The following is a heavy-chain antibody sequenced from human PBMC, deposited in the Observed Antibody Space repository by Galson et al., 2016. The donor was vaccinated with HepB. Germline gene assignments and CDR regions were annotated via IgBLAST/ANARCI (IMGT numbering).Heavy chain of an antibody. V-gene: IGHV3-30-3*01. D-gene: IGHD2-2*01. Sequence: SLRLSCAASGFTFSAYAMHWVRQAPGKGLEWLAVMSYDGNIKQYADSVKGRFTISRHNSKKTMYLQMNSLRGDDTAVYSCARDARPTASWHYFDYWGQGTLVTVSS. CDR2: MSYDGNIK. CDR1: GFTFSAYA. J-gene: IGHJ4*02. CDR3: ARDARPTASWHYFDY.